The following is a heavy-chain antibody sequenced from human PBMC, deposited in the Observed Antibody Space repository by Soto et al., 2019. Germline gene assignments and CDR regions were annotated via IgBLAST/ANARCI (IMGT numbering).Heavy chain of an antibody. J-gene: IGHJ4*02. CDR2: IIPIFGTA. Sequence: ASVKVSCKASGGTFSSYAVSWVRQAPGQGLEWMGGIIPIFGTANYAQKFQGRVTITADESTSTAYMELSSLRSEDTAVYYCARGDDFWSGRTDYFDYWGQGTLVIVSS. CDR3: ARGDDFWSGRTDYFDY. D-gene: IGHD3-3*01. V-gene: IGHV1-69*13. CDR1: GGTFSSYA.